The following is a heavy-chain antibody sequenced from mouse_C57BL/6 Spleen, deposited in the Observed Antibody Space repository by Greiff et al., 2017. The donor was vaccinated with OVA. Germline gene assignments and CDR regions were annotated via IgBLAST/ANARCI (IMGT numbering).Heavy chain of an antibody. CDR1: GFSLSTSGMG. V-gene: IGHV8-12*01. D-gene: IGHD1-1*01. CDR3: ARRATGLYGSSYYFDY. Sequence: QVTLKESGPGILQSSQTLSLTCSFSGFSLSTSGMGVSWIRQPSGKGLEWLAHIYWDDDKRYNPSLKSRLPLSKDTSRNQVFLKITRVDTADTATYYCARRATGLYGSSYYFDYWGQGTTLTVSS. J-gene: IGHJ2*01. CDR2: IYWDDDK.